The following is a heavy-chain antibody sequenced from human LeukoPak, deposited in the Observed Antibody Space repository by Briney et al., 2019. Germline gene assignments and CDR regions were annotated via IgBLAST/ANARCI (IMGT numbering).Heavy chain of an antibody. CDR1: EFTFSNYV. J-gene: IGHJ4*02. CDR2: IRQSGDIT. CDR3: ARETGSAVGSTDFDY. V-gene: IGHV3-23*01. D-gene: IGHD4-17*01. Sequence: PGGSLRLSCAASEFTFSNYVMNWVRQAPGKGLEWVSSIRQSGDITYYADSVKGRFTISRDNSKNTLYLQMNSLRAEDTAVYYCARETGSAVGSTDFDYWGQGTLVTVSS.